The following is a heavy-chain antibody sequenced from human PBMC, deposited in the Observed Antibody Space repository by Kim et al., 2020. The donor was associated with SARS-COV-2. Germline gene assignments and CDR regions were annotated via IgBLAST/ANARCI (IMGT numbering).Heavy chain of an antibody. CDR2: IYAGDSNT. V-gene: IGHV5-51*01. Sequence: GESLKISCTGSGYSFSTYWIAWVRQMPGKGLEWMGVIYAGDSNTRYSPSFQGQVTISADTSLTTAYLQWSSLKASDSAVYYCARHLKTRRYEFWSTDPIQDAFDVWGQGTTVIVSS. D-gene: IGHD3-3*01. CDR3: ARHLKTRRYEFWSTDPIQDAFDV. J-gene: IGHJ6*02. CDR1: GYSFSTYW.